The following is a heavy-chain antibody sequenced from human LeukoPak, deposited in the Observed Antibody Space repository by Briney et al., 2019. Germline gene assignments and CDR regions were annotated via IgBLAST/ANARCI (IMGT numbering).Heavy chain of an antibody. CDR1: GGSISSYY. Sequence: PSETLSLTCTVSGGSISSYYWSWIRQPPGKGLEWIGYIYYSGSTNYIPSLKSRVTISVDTSKNQFSLKLSSVTAADTAVYYCARESVVPAAIFDYWGQGTLVTVSS. CDR3: ARESVVPAAIFDY. V-gene: IGHV4-59*01. CDR2: IYYSGST. D-gene: IGHD2-2*01. J-gene: IGHJ4*02.